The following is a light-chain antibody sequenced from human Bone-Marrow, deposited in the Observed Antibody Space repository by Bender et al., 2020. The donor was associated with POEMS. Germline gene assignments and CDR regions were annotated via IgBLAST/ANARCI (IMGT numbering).Light chain of an antibody. CDR2: EVS. V-gene: IGLV2-23*02. CDR1: SSDIGGYDL. Sequence: QSALTQPPSASGSPGQSITISCTGTSSDIGGYDLVSWYQQHPGEAPKLMIYEVSKRPSGVSDRFSGSKSGDTASLTISGLQAEDEADYYCCSYADSSTLVLGTGTKVTVL. J-gene: IGLJ1*01. CDR3: CSYADSSTLV.